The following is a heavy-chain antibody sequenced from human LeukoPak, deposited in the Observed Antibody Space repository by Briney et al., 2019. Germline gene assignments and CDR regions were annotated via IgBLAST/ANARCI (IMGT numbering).Heavy chain of an antibody. D-gene: IGHD1-26*01. J-gene: IGHJ4*02. CDR2: LYYSGST. Sequence: SGTLSLTCTVSGGSISSSSYYWGWIRQPPGKGLEWIGSLYYSGSTYYNPTLKSRVTISVDTSKNQFSLKLSSVTAADTAVYFCARREVGATAQFDCWGQGTLVTVSS. CDR1: GGSISSSSYY. V-gene: IGHV4-39*01. CDR3: ARREVGATAQFDC.